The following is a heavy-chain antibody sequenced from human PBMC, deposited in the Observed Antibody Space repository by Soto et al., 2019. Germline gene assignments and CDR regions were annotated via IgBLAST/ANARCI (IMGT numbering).Heavy chain of an antibody. J-gene: IGHJ4*02. CDR2: IWYDGSNK. CDR1: GFTFSSYG. V-gene: IGHV3-33*01. D-gene: IGHD3-10*01. CDR3: ARGRGFGELIDY. Sequence: QVQLVESGGGVVQPGRSLRLSCAASGFTFSSYGMHWVRQAPGKGLEWVAVIWYDGSNKYYADSVKGRFTISRDNSKNTLYLQMNGLRAEDTAVYYCARGRGFGELIDYWGQGTLVTVSS.